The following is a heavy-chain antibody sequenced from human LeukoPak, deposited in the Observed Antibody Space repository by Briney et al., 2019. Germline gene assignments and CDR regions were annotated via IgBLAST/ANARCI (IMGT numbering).Heavy chain of an antibody. D-gene: IGHD2-15*01. CDR1: GGTFSSYA. Sequence: SVKVSCKASGGTFSSYAISWVRQAPGQGLEWMGGIIPIFGTANYAQKFQGRVTITADESTSTAYMELSSLRSEDTAVYYCASDDGYCSGGSCYAWFDPWGQGTLVTVSS. CDR3: ASDDGYCSGGSCYAWFDP. V-gene: IGHV1-69*13. J-gene: IGHJ5*02. CDR2: IIPIFGTA.